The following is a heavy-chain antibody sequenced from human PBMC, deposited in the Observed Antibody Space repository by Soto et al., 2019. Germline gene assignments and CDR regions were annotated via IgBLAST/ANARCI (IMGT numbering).Heavy chain of an antibody. Sequence: GGSLRLSCAASGFMFSAYTMSWVRQAPGKGLEWLSSITSNSDHIDYADSVRGRFTVSRDNARKSLYLQMDSLGAEDTGVYYCATPYYYNHWGPGTLVTVSS. J-gene: IGHJ4*02. CDR2: ITSNSDHI. CDR3: ATPYYYNH. CDR1: GFMFSAYT. V-gene: IGHV3-21*01.